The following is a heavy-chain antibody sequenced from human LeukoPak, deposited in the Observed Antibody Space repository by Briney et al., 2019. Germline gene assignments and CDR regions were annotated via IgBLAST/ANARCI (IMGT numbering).Heavy chain of an antibody. CDR3: ARASGDSSGYYYLDY. V-gene: IGHV4-39*07. J-gene: IGHJ4*02. D-gene: IGHD3-22*01. Sequence: PSETLSLTCTVSGGSISSSSYYWGWIRQPPGKGLEWIGSIYYSGSTYYNPSLKSRVTISVDTSKSQFSLKLSSVTAADTAVYYCARASGDSSGYYYLDYWGQGTLVTVSS. CDR2: IYYSGST. CDR1: GGSISSSSYY.